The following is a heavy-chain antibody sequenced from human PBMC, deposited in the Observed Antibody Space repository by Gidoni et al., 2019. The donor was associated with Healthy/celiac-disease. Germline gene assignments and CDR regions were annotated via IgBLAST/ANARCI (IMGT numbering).Heavy chain of an antibody. Sequence: QVQLVESGGGVVQPGRSLRLSCSASGFTFSSYAMHWVRKAPGKGLEWVAVKSMDGSNKYYADSGKGRFTISRENSKNTLYLQMNSLRAEDTAVYYCVKGYCSSTSCYSLYYYYGMDVWGQGTTVTVSS. J-gene: IGHJ6*02. CDR2: KSMDGSNK. D-gene: IGHD2-2*01. CDR3: VKGYCSSTSCYSLYYYYGMDV. V-gene: IGHV3-30-3*01. CDR1: GFTFSSYA.